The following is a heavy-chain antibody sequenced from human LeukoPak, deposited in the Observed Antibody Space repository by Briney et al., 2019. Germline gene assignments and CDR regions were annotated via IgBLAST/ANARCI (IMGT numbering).Heavy chain of an antibody. CDR1: DYSISSGYY. V-gene: IGHV4-38-2*01. Sequence: SETLSLTCAVSDYSISSGYYWGWIRQPPGQGLEWIVSIYYSGSTYYNPSLKSRVTISVDTSKNQFSLKLSSVTAADTAVYYCARQCSGGSCYLLFDYWGQGTLVTVSS. J-gene: IGHJ4*02. D-gene: IGHD2-15*01. CDR2: IYYSGST. CDR3: ARQCSGGSCYLLFDY.